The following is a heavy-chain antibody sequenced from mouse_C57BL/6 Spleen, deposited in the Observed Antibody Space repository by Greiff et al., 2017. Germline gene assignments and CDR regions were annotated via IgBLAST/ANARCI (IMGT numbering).Heavy chain of an antibody. D-gene: IGHD2-5*01. Sequence: EVQLVESGGGLVQPGGSMKLSCAASGFTFSDAWMDWVRQSPEKGLEWVAEIRNKANNHATYYADSVKGRFTVSRADSKSSVYLQVTSLRAADTGIYCCTRWSNYVFDDWGQSTTLTISS. V-gene: IGHV6-6*01. J-gene: IGHJ2*01. CDR2: IRNKANNHAT. CDR1: GFTFSDAW. CDR3: TRWSNYVFDD.